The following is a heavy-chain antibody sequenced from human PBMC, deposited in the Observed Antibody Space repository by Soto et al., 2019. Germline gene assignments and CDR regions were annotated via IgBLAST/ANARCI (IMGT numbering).Heavy chain of an antibody. CDR2: ISDDGSSK. J-gene: IGHJ6*02. V-gene: IGHV3-30*18. D-gene: IGHD6-19*01. Sequence: GGSLRLSCAASGFTFSSYAMSWVRQAPGKGLEWVAVISDDGSSKYYADSVKGRFTISRDNSKNTLYLQMNSLRAEDTAVYYCAKEWYSSGWYPDYYYYGMDVWGQGTTVTVSS. CDR3: AKEWYSSGWYPDYYYYGMDV. CDR1: GFTFSSYA.